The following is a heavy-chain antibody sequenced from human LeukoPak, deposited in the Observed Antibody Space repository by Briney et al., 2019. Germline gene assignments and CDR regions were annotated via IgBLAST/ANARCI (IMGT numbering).Heavy chain of an antibody. CDR3: ATDVTGGAISF. D-gene: IGHD1-14*01. CDR1: GFTFSTYA. Sequence: PGGSLRLSCAASGFTFSTYAMSWVRQAPGKGLEWVSITTSSGGSTNYADSVKGRFTISRDNSKNTLYLQMNSLKPDDTAVYYCATDVTGGAISFWGQGALVTVSS. CDR2: TTSSGGST. V-gene: IGHV3-23*01. J-gene: IGHJ4*02.